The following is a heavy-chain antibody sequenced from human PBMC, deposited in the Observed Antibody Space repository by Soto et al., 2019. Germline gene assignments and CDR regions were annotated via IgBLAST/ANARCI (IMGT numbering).Heavy chain of an antibody. Sequence: EVQLVESGGGLVRPGGSLRLSCAASGFTFSRYSMNWVRQAPGKGLEWVSSISSTTNYIYYADSMKGRFTVSRDNAKNTLYLDMYSLSAEDTAVYYCARESEDLTSNFDDWGQGTLVTVSS. CDR2: ISSTTNYI. J-gene: IGHJ4*02. V-gene: IGHV3-21*01. CDR1: GFTFSRYS. CDR3: ARESEDLTSNFDD.